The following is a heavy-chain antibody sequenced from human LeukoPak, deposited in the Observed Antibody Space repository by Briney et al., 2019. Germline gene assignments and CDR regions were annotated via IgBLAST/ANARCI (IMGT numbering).Heavy chain of an antibody. Sequence: GRSLRLSCAASGFTFSSYGMHWVRQAPGKGLERVAVIWYDGSNKYYADSVKGRFTISRDNSKNTLYLQMNSLRAEDTAVYYCARDTGGAILDYWGQGTLVTVSS. J-gene: IGHJ4*02. CDR1: GFTFSSYG. CDR2: IWYDGSNK. D-gene: IGHD3-16*02. CDR3: ARDTGGAILDY. V-gene: IGHV3-33*01.